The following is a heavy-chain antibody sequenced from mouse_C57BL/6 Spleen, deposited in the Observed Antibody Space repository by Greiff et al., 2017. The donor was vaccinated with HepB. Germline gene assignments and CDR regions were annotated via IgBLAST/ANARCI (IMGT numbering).Heavy chain of an antibody. D-gene: IGHD1-1*01. Sequence: EVQLQQSGPELVKPGASVKMSCKASGYTFTDYNMHWVKQSHGKSLEWIGYINPNNGGTSYNQKFKGKATLTVNKSSSTAYMELRSLTSEDSAVYYCARHQGIIYEGFAYWGQGTLVTVSA. CDR1: GYTFTDYN. V-gene: IGHV1-22*01. J-gene: IGHJ3*01. CDR2: INPNNGGT. CDR3: ARHQGIIYEGFAY.